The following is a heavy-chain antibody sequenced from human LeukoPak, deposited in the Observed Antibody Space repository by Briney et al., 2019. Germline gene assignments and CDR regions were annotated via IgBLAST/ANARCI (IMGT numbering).Heavy chain of an antibody. CDR1: GGSISNYY. V-gene: IGHV4-59*01. Sequence: SETLSLTCTVSGGSISNYYWSWLRQPPGKGLEWIGCIYYSGSTNYNPSLRSRVTISVDTSKNQISLKLSSVTAADTAVFYCARSYYYYSSGSYHGAFDMWGQGTMVIVSS. J-gene: IGHJ3*02. CDR3: ARSYYYYSSGSYHGAFDM. D-gene: IGHD3-22*01. CDR2: IYYSGST.